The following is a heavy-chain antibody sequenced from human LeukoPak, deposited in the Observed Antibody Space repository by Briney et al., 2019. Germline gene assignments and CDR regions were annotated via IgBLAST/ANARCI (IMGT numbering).Heavy chain of an antibody. Sequence: GGSLRLSCAASGFTFSSYAMSWVRQAPGKGLEWGSAFSGSGDITYYADSVKGRFTISRDNSKNTLYLQMNSLRAEDTAVYYCAKGRCSGGSCRWAFDYWGQGTLVTVSS. CDR2: FSGSGDIT. CDR3: AKGRCSGGSCRWAFDY. CDR1: GFTFSSYA. J-gene: IGHJ4*02. D-gene: IGHD2-15*01. V-gene: IGHV3-23*01.